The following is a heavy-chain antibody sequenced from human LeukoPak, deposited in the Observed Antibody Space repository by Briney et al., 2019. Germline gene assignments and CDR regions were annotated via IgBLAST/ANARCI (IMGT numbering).Heavy chain of an antibody. CDR2: IYYSGST. Sequence: WFRQPPGKGLEWIGSIYYSGSTYYNPSLKSRVTISVDTSKNQFSLKLSSVTAADTAVYYCALAGRGYYYYGMDVWGQGTTVTVSS. CDR3: ALAGRGYYYYGMDV. V-gene: IGHV4-39*07. D-gene: IGHD6-19*01. J-gene: IGHJ6*02.